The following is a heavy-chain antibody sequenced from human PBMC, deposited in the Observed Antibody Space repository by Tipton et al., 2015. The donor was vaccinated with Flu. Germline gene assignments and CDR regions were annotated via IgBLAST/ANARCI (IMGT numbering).Heavy chain of an antibody. D-gene: IGHD3-16*02. J-gene: IGHJ4*02. Sequence: SLRLSCAASGFTFRSYAMSWVRQAPGKGLEWVSTITNTGGVTYYADSVKGRFTMSRDDSQNTLYLQMNSLSAEDTAIYYCAKDLGAHSDYTWGSYRSDYWGQGTLVTVSS. CDR2: ITNTGGVT. V-gene: IGHV3-23*01. CDR3: AKDLGAHSDYTWGSYRSDY. CDR1: GFTFRSYA.